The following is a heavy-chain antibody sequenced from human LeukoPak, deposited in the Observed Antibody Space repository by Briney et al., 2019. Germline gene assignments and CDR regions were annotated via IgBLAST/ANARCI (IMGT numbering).Heavy chain of an antibody. D-gene: IGHD3-22*01. Sequence: GGSLRLSCAASGFTFSSDWMSWVRQAPGKGLEWVANIKQDGSEKYYVDSVKGRFTISRDNAKNSLYLQMNSLRAEDTAVYYCARRGSSGYYYYYWGQGTLVTVSS. CDR2: IKQDGSEK. J-gene: IGHJ4*02. V-gene: IGHV3-7*01. CDR1: GFTFSSDW. CDR3: ARRGSSGYYYYY.